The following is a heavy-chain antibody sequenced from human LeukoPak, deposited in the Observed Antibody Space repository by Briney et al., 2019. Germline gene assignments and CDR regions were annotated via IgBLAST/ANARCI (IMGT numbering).Heavy chain of an antibody. CDR2: IYSGGST. D-gene: IGHD3-10*01. Sequence: GGSLRLSCAASGFTLSSNYMSWLRQAPGKGLEWVSVIYSGGSTYYSDSVKGRFTISRDNAKNSLYLQMNSLRAEDTAVYYCARDNVLLWFGESHYFHYWGQGTLVTVSS. V-gene: IGHV3-66*01. CDR1: GFTLSSNY. J-gene: IGHJ4*02. CDR3: ARDNVLLWFGESHYFHY.